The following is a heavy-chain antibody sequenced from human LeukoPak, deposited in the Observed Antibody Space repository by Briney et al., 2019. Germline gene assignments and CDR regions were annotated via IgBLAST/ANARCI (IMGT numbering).Heavy chain of an antibody. D-gene: IGHD3-10*01. CDR1: GYTFTGYY. CDR3: ARVKVLLGEASALPDY. J-gene: IGHJ4*02. Sequence: GASVKVSCKASGYTFTGYYMHWVRQAPGQGLEWMGWINPNSGGTNYAQKFQGRVTMTRDTSISTAYMELSRLRSDDTAVYYCARVKVLLGEASALPDYRGQGTLVTVSS. V-gene: IGHV1-2*02. CDR2: INPNSGGT.